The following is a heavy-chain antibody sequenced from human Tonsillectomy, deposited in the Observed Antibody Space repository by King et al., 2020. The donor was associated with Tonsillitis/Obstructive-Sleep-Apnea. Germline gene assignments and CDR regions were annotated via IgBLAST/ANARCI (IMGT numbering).Heavy chain of an antibody. J-gene: IGHJ4*02. V-gene: IGHV3-48*03. CDR3: AIDWGHFDY. D-gene: IGHD3-16*01. Sequence: VQLVESGGGLVQPGGSLRLSCAASGFTFSSYEMNWVRQAPGKGLEWVSYISSSGSTRYYADSVKGRFTISRDNAKNSLYLQMNSLRAEDTAVYYCAIDWGHFDYWGQGTLVTVSS. CDR2: ISSSGSTR. CDR1: GFTFSSYE.